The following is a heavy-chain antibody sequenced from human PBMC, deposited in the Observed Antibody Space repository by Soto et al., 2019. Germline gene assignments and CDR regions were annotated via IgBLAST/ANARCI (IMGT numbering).Heavy chain of an antibody. Sequence: LRLSCAASGFTFSPYAMTWVRQAPGKGLEWVSSISGSGGNTNYADSVKGRFTVSRDNSKRTLSLQMNSLTEEDTAIYYCAKGLRRLLRTQYYYGLDVWGRGTTVTVSS. CDR2: ISGSGGNT. CDR3: AKGLRRLLRTQYYYGLDV. J-gene: IGHJ6*02. CDR1: GFTFSPYA. D-gene: IGHD3-16*01. V-gene: IGHV3-23*01.